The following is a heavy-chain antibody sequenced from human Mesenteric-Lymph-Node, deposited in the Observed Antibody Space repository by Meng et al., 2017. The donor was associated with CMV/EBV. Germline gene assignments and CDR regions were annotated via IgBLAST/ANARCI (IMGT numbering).Heavy chain of an antibody. V-gene: IGHV4-59*08. J-gene: IGHJ4*02. CDR1: GFTFSDHY. CDR3: ARVRVGATPYFDY. CDR2: IYYSGST. Sequence: GSLRLSCAASGFTFSDHYMDWFRQAPGKGLEWIGYIYYSGSTNYNPSLKSRVTISVDTSKNQFSLKLSSVTAADTAVYYCARVRVGATPYFDYWGQGTLVTVSS. D-gene: IGHD1-26*01.